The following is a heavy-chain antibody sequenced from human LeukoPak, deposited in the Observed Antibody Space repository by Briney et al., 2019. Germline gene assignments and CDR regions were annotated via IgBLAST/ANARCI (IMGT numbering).Heavy chain of an antibody. CDR3: ARARLLWFGEYYFDY. CDR2: IYYSGST. J-gene: IGHJ4*02. D-gene: IGHD3-10*01. V-gene: IGHV4-59*01. CDR1: GGSISSYY. Sequence: SETLSLTCTVSGGSISSYYWSWIRQPPGKGLEWIGYIYYSGSTNYNPSLKSRVTISVDTSKNQFSLKLSSVTAADTAVYYCARARLLWFGEYYFDYWGQGTLVTVSS.